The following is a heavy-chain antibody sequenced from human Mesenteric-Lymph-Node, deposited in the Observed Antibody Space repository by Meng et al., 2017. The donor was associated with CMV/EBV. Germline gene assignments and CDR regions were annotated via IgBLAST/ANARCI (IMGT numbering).Heavy chain of an antibody. CDR2: IYWDDDK. CDR3: AHRGGSGSYNQ. CDR1: GFSLSTYGVG. V-gene: IGHV2-5*02. Sequence: QITMKESSPTMVKPTQTLRRTCTFSGFSLSTYGVGIDWSRQPPGKALEWLALIYWDDDKRYNPSLKSRLTITKDTSKNQVVLTMTNMDPVDTATYYCAHRGGSGSYNQWGQVTLVTVSS. D-gene: IGHD3-10*01. J-gene: IGHJ1*01.